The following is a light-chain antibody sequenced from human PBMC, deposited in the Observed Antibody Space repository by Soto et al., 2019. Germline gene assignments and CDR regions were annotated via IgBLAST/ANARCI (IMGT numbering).Light chain of an antibody. CDR1: QSVSSSY. V-gene: IGKV3-20*01. CDR3: QQYASSPIFT. Sequence: EIVLTQSPGTLSLSPGERATLSCRASQSVSSSYLAWYQQKPGQAPRLLIYGASSRVTGIPDRFSGSGSGTDFTLTISRLEPEAFAVYYCQQYASSPIFTFGPGTKVDI. CDR2: GAS. J-gene: IGKJ3*01.